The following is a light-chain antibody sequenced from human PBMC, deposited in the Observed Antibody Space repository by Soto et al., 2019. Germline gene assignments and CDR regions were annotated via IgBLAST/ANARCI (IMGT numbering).Light chain of an antibody. J-gene: IGKJ2*01. V-gene: IGKV3-20*01. Sequence: EIVMTQSPAILSVSLGETANLSCRASQSVNNKLAWYQQKPGQAPRLLIYGASSRATAIPDRFSGSGSGTDFTLTISRLEPGDFAMYYCQQYGTSPQTFGQGTKVDI. CDR1: QSVNNK. CDR3: QQYGTSPQT. CDR2: GAS.